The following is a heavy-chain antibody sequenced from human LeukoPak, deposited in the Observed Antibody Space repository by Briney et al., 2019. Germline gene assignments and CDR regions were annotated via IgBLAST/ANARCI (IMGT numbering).Heavy chain of an antibody. CDR2: IHYSGTT. D-gene: IGHD6-13*01. CDR1: GGSISSNSYY. J-gene: IGHJ4*02. Sequence: SETLSLTCTDSGGSISSNSYYWGWLRQPPGKGLEWIESIHYSGTTYYNPSLKSRVTISTDTSKNQFSLRLSSVTAADTAVYYCARPRAYSSSWYYFDHWGQGTLITVSS. V-gene: IGHV4-39*01. CDR3: ARPRAYSSSWYYFDH.